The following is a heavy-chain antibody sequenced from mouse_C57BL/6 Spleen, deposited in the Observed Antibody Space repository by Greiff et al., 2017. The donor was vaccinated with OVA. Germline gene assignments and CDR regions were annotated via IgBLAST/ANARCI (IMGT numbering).Heavy chain of an antibody. CDR2: IRSKSNNYAT. Sequence: DVKLVESGGGLVQPKGSLKLSCAASGFSFNTYAMNWVRQAPGKGLEWVARIRSKSNNYATYYADSVKDRFTISRDDSESMLYLQMNNLKTEDTAMYYCVRSLGYFDVWGTGTTVTVSS. J-gene: IGHJ1*03. D-gene: IGHD2-10*02. CDR1: GFSFNTYA. CDR3: VRSLGYFDV. V-gene: IGHV10-1*01.